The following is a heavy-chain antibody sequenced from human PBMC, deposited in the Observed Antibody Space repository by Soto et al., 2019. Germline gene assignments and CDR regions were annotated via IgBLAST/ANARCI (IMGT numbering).Heavy chain of an antibody. J-gene: IGHJ4*02. D-gene: IGHD6-25*01. CDR1: GFTFSNYA. Sequence: EVQLLESGGGLVQPGSSLRLSCAASGFTFSNYAMRWVRHAPGHGPDSVSAISGSGGTTYYAVSVKGRFTISIDNSQNTLFLQMNSLIAEDAAVYYCAKFFVETGSNSGWPWSFHYWGQGTLVTVSS. CDR2: ISGSGGTT. V-gene: IGHV3-23*01. CDR3: AKFFVETGSNSGWPWSFHY.